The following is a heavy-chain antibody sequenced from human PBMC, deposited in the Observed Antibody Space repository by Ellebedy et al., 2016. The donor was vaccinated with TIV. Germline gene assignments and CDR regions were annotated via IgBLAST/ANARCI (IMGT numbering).Heavy chain of an antibody. CDR3: ARGYYYNISGPVWGMDV. Sequence: SVKVSCKASGGTFSTYIISWVRQAPGQGLEWMGGIIPIFGTVNYAQKFQGRVTINAEESTSTAYMGLSSLRSEDTAVYYCARGYYYNISGPVWGMDVWGQGTTVTVSS. CDR1: GGTFSTYI. D-gene: IGHD3-22*01. V-gene: IGHV1-69*13. J-gene: IGHJ6*02. CDR2: IIPIFGTV.